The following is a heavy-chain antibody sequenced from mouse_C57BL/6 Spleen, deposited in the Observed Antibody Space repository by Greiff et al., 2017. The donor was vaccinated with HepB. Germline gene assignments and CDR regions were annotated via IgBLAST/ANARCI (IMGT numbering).Heavy chain of an antibody. D-gene: IGHD2-3*01. Sequence: EVQLQQSGPELVKPGASVKISCKASGYTFTDYYMHWVKQSHGKSLEWIGDINPNNGGTSYNQKFKGKATLTVDKSSSTAYMELRSLTSEDSAVYYCASEGGWSLYAMDYWGQGTSVTVSS. CDR3: ASEGGWSLYAMDY. J-gene: IGHJ4*01. CDR1: GYTFTDYY. V-gene: IGHV1-26*01. CDR2: INPNNGGT.